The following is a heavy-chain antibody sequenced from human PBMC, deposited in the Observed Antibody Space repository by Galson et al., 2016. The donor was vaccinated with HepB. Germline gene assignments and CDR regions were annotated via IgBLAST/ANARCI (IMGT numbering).Heavy chain of an antibody. V-gene: IGHV1-46*01. CDR1: GHTFTSYY. Sequence: SVKVSCKASGHTFTSYYIHWVRQAPGQGLEWMGIINPRSSNTNYAQKFQGRVTMTRDTSTSTVYMQLSSLRSDDTAVYYCAAALDDYYYGMDVWGQGTTVPVSS. J-gene: IGHJ6*02. D-gene: IGHD6-13*01. CDR2: INPRSSNT. CDR3: AAALDDYYYGMDV.